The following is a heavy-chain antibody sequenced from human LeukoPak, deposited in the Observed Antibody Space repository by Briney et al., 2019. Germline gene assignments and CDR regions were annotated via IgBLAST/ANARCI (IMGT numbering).Heavy chain of an antibody. J-gene: IGHJ3*02. V-gene: IGHV1-2*02. CDR3: ARVKAHNWNDVSAFDI. Sequence: GASVKVSCKASGYTFTGYYMHWVRQAPGQGLEWMGWINPNSGGTNYAQKFQGRVTMTRDTSISTAYMELSRLRSDDTAVYYCARVKAHNWNDVSAFDIWGQGTMVTVSS. CDR2: INPNSGGT. CDR1: GYTFTGYY. D-gene: IGHD1-1*01.